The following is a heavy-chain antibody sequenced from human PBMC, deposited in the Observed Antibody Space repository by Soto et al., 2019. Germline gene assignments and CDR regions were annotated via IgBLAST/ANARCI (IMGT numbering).Heavy chain of an antibody. CDR2: ISAYNGNT. J-gene: IGHJ6*02. CDR1: GYTFTSYG. V-gene: IGHV1-18*01. D-gene: IGHD3-3*01. Sequence: ASVKVSCKASGYTFTSYGISWVRQAPGQGLEWMGWISAYNGNTNYAQKLRGRVTMTTDTSTSTAYMELRSLRSDDTAVYYCARVGYYDFWSNYYGMDVWGQGTTVTVSS. CDR3: ARVGYYDFWSNYYGMDV.